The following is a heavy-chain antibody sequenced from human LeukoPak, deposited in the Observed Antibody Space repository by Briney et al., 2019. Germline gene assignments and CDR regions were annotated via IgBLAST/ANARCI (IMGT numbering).Heavy chain of an antibody. CDR2: INHSGST. D-gene: IGHD6-13*01. V-gene: IGHV4-34*01. Sequence: PSETLSLTCAVYGGSFSGYYWSWIRQPPGKGLEWIGEINHSGSTNYNPSLKSRVTISVDTSKNQFSLKLSSVTAADTAVYYCARGVGSSWYGDWGQGTLVTVSS. CDR1: GGSFSGYY. CDR3: ARGVGSSWYGD. J-gene: IGHJ4*02.